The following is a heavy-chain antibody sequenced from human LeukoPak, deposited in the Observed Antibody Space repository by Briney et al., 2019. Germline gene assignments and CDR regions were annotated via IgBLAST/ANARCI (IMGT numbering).Heavy chain of an antibody. D-gene: IGHD5-18*01. CDR1: GFTFSSYE. V-gene: IGHV3-48*03. J-gene: IGHJ6*04. CDR3: ARVGIQLWLQDYYYGMDV. CDR2: ISSSGSTI. Sequence: PGGSLRLSCAASGFTFSSYEMNWVRQAPGKGLEWVSYISSSGSTIYYAASVKGRFTISRDNAKNSLYLQMNSLRAEDTAVYYCARVGIQLWLQDYYYGMDVWGKGTTVTVSS.